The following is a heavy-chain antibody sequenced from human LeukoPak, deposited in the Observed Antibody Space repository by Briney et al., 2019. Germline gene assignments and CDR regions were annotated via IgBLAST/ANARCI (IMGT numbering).Heavy chain of an antibody. CDR1: GFTFSPYW. CDR3: ARGGGDHAFDV. CDR2: IDSDGRST. D-gene: IGHD2-21*02. Sequence: PGGSLRLSCAASGFTFSPYWMHWVRQVPGKGLVWVSRIDSDGRSTIYADSVKGRFTISRDNAKNTLYLQMDSLRAEDTAVYYCARGGGDHAFDVWGQGTMVTVSS. V-gene: IGHV3-74*01. J-gene: IGHJ3*01.